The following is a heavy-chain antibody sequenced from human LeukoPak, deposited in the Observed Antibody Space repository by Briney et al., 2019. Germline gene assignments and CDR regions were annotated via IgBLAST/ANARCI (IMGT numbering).Heavy chain of an antibody. CDR3: ARVSTVTTGWNWFDP. CDR2: ISSSSSYI. J-gene: IGHJ5*02. V-gene: IGHV3-21*01. D-gene: IGHD4-11*01. CDR1: GFTFSSYW. Sequence: GGSLRLSCAASGFTFSSYWMHWVRQAPGKGLEWVSSISSSSSYIYYADSVKGRFTISRDNAKNSLYLQMNSLRAEDTAVYYCARVSTVTTGWNWFDPWGQGTLVTVSS.